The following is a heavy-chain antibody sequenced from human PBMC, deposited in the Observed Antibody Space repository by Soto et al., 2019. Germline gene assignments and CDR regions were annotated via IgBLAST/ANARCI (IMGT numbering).Heavy chain of an antibody. J-gene: IGHJ6*02. Sequence: GGSLRLSCAASGFTFSSYGMHWVRQAPGKGLEWVAVIWYDGSNKYYADSVKGRFTISRDNSKNTLYMQMNSLIAEDTAVYYCARDLYYYGSGSYPNYYYYGMDVWGQGTTVTVSS. CDR3: ARDLYYYGSGSYPNYYYYGMDV. CDR2: IWYDGSNK. CDR1: GFTFSSYG. D-gene: IGHD3-10*01. V-gene: IGHV3-33*01.